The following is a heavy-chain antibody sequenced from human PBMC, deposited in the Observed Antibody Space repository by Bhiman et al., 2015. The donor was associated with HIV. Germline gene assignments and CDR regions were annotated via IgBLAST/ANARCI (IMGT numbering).Heavy chain of an antibody. CDR1: GFTFSSHS. Sequence: EVQLVESGGGLVKPGGSLRLSCAASGFTFSSHSMTWVRQAPGKGLEWVSSISSSSRYIQYADSVKGRFTISRDNAKNSLYLQMNSLRAEDTADCARDRPYNWNWGGYFYGLDVWGQGTTVTVSS. CDR2: ISSSSRYI. J-gene: IGHJ6*02. D-gene: IGHD1-7*01. CDR3: ARDRPYNWNWGGYFYGLDV. V-gene: IGHV3-21*03.